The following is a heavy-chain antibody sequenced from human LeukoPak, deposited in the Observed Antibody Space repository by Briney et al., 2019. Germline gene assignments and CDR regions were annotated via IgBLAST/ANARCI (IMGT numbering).Heavy chain of an antibody. CDR3: ATSEHSSSSPRFDY. D-gene: IGHD6-6*01. CDR2: INPNSGDT. CDR1: GHTFTGLY. J-gene: IGHJ4*02. Sequence: ASVKVSCQTSGHTFTGLYLHWVRQAPGQGLEWMGRINPNSGDTNYVQKYQGRVTMTRDTSISTVYMELSRLRSDDTAVYYCATSEHSSSSPRFDYWGQGTPVIVSP. V-gene: IGHV1-2*02.